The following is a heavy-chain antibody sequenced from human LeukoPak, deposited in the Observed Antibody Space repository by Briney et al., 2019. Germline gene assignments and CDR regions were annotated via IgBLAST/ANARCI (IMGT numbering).Heavy chain of an antibody. D-gene: IGHD1-26*01. CDR1: GASVSTDASH. V-gene: IGHV4-61*08. CDR2: TYPAGSS. Sequence: SETLSLTCFVSGASVSTDASHWSWIRQPPGQGLQWIGHTYPAGSSHCDPSLKSRINMSIDTSKNQFSLRLSSVTAADTAVYYCVRYLLGVGGKGDWGQGSLVTVSS. J-gene: IGHJ4*02. CDR3: VRYLLGVGGKGD.